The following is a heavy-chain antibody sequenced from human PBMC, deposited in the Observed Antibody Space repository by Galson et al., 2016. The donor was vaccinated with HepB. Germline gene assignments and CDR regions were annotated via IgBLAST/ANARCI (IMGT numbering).Heavy chain of an antibody. J-gene: IGHJ6*02. CDR1: GFIFGNYA. CDR2: ISGSGDST. Sequence: SLRLSCAASGFIFGNYAMTWVRQAPGEGLEWVSVISGSGDSTYYADSVTGRFTISRDNFKSTLSLQMNSLRAEDTAVKYCGKTQGYSTGWYGMDVWGQGTTVTVSS. D-gene: IGHD6-19*01. V-gene: IGHV3-23*01. CDR3: GKTQGYSTGWYGMDV.